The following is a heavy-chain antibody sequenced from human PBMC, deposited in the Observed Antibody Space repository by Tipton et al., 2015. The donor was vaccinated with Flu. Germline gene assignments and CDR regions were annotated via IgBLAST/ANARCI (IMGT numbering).Heavy chain of an antibody. V-gene: IGHV3-7*01. CDR3: AREAVVGGQQGY. CDR2: IKQDGSEK. CDR1: GFTFRSHE. D-gene: IGHD3-16*01. Sequence: SLRLSCAASGFTFRSHEMNWVRQAPGKGLEWVANIKQDGSEKYYVDSVKGRFTISRDNAKNSLYLQMNSLRAEDTAVYYCAREAVVGGQQGYWGQGTLVTVSS. J-gene: IGHJ4*02.